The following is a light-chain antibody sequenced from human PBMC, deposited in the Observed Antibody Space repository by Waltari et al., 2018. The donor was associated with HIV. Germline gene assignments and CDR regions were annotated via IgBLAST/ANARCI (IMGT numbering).Light chain of an antibody. CDR1: SSTIGDTS. V-gene: IGLV1-44*01. Sequence: QSVLTQPPSVYAAPGQRVTLPCSASSSTIGDTSLRWYQQFPVTAPKRLVYSNNRRPSGVPGRFSGSKSGTSASLAISGLQSEDEADYYCATLDDSLNGPGFGGGTKVTVL. CDR2: SNN. J-gene: IGLJ2*01. CDR3: ATLDDSLNGPG.